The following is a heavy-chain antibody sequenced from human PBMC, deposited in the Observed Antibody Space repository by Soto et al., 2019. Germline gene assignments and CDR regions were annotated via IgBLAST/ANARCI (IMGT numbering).Heavy chain of an antibody. CDR3: AATPYDILTDFDY. J-gene: IGHJ4*02. CDR2: IVVGSGNT. Sequence: SVKVSCKASGFTFTSSAMQWVRQARGQRLEWIGWIVVGSGNTNYAQKFQERVTITRDMSTSTAYMELSSLRSEDTAVYYCAATPYDILTDFDYWGQGTLVTVSS. CDR1: GFTFTSSA. D-gene: IGHD3-9*01. V-gene: IGHV1-58*02.